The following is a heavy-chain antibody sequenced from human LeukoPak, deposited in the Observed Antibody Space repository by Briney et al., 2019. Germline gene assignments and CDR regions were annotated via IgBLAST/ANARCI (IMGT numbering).Heavy chain of an antibody. CDR3: ARHYYDRSDSYSFDY. D-gene: IGHD3-22*01. V-gene: IGHV4-4*07. CDR1: GGSISSYY. J-gene: IGHJ4*02. CDR2: IYTSGST. Sequence: PSETLSLTCTVSGGSISSYYWSWIRQPAGKGLEWIGRIYTSGSTNYNPSLKSRVTMSVDTSKNQFSLKLSSVTAADTAVYYCARHYYDRSDSYSFDYWGQGTLVTVSS.